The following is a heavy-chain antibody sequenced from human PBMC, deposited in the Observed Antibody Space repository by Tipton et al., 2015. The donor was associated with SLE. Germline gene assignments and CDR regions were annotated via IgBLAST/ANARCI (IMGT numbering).Heavy chain of an antibody. CDR1: GFALSSSA. J-gene: IGHJ4*02. V-gene: IGHV3-33*08. Sequence: SLRLSCAASGFALSSSAMHWVRQAPGKGLEWVAVIWLDGTNIKYADSVRGRFAISRDDSKNTLFLQMRSARPEDTAVYYCAKSEYSSGLIDYWGQGTLVTVSS. CDR3: AKSEYSSGLIDY. D-gene: IGHD6-19*01. CDR2: IWLDGTNI.